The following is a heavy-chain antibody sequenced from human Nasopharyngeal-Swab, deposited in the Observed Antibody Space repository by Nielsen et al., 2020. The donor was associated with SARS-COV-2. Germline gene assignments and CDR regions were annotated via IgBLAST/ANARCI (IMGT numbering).Heavy chain of an antibody. CDR2: INTNTGNP. J-gene: IGHJ4*02. V-gene: IGHV7-4-1*02. CDR3: ERDGPEVRFGLDY. D-gene: IGHD3-10*01. CDR1: GYTFTSHA. Sequence: ASVQVSCKASGYTFTSHAMNWVRLAPGQGLEWMGWINTNTGNPTYAQGFTGRFVFSLDTPVSTENLHKSSLKAEETAVYYCERDGPEVRFGLDYWGQGTLVTVSS.